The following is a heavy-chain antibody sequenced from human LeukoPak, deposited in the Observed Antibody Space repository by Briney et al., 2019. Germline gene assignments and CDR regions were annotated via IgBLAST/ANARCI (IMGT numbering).Heavy chain of an antibody. CDR1: GFTFSSYS. CDR2: ISSSSYI. D-gene: IGHD3-16*01. J-gene: IGHJ4*02. V-gene: IGHV3-21*01. CDR3: ARVTLGTYYFDY. Sequence: GGSLRLSCAASGFTFSSYSMNWVRQAPGKGLEWVSSISSSSYIYYADSVKGRFTISRDNAKNSLYLQMNSLRAEDTAVYYCARVTLGTYYFDYWGQGTLVTVSS.